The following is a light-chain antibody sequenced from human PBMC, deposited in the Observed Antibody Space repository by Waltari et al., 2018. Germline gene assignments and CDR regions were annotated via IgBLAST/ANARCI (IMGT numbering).Light chain of an antibody. Sequence: QSALTQPASVSGSPGQSITISCTGTRSDVGGYNYVSWYQQYSGKAPKLMIYDVSNRPSGFSNRFSGSKSGNTASLTISGLQAEAEADYYCSSYTTTSALVFGGGTKLTVL. V-gene: IGLV2-14*01. J-gene: IGLJ2*01. CDR3: SSYTTTSALV. CDR2: DVS. CDR1: RSDVGGYNY.